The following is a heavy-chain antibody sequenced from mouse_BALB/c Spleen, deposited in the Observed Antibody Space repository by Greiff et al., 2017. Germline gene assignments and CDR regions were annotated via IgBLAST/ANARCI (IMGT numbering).Heavy chain of an antibody. CDR3: ARSGSSRFDY. V-gene: IGHV5-17*02. J-gene: IGHJ2*01. CDR2: ISSGSSTI. Sequence: EVQGVESGGGLVQPGGSRKLSCAASGFTFSSFGMHWVRQAPEKGLEWVAYISSGSSTIYYADTVKGRFTISRDNPKNTLFLQMTSLRSEDTAMYYCARSGSSRFDYWGQGTTLTVSS. D-gene: IGHD1-1*01. CDR1: GFTFSSFG.